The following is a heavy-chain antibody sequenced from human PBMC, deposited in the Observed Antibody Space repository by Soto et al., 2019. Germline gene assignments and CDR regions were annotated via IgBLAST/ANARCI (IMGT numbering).Heavy chain of an antibody. Sequence: SVKVSCKVSGGTFSNYAITWVRQAPGQGLEWMGVIILPFGTPNYAQTFQGRATITADESMSTAYMELSGLRSEDTAVYYCARGPDNEGYFDYWGRGTLVTVSS. J-gene: IGHJ4*02. D-gene: IGHD1-1*01. V-gene: IGHV1-69*13. CDR3: ARGPDNEGYFDY. CDR1: GGTFSNYA. CDR2: IILPFGTP.